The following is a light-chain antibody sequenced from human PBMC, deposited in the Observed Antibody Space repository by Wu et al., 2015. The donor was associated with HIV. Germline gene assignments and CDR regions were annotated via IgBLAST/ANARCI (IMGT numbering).Light chain of an antibody. J-gene: IGKJ4*01. Sequence: IRITQSPPSLSASTGDRVTITCRASQRISSSVAWYQQKPGRAPTLLIYEASTLQNGVPSRFSGSGSGTDFTLTISCLQSEDFATYYCQQYSAGLTFGGGTKV. CDR1: QRISSS. CDR3: QQYSAGLT. V-gene: IGKV1-8*01. CDR2: EAS.